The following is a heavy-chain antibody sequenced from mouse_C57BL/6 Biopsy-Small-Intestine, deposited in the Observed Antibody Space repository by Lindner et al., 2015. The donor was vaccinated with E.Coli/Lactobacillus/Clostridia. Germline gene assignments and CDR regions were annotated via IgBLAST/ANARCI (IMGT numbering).Heavy chain of an antibody. CDR2: INPSGGGT. Sequence: SVKVSCKASGYTSTTSYIHWVRQAPGQGLEWMGIINPSGGGTNYAQKFQGRVTMTMDTSTSTVYMELSSLTSEDTAIYYCTTERGYTSGWYGGGNWFDPWGQGTQVTVSS. J-gene: IGHJ4*01. D-gene: IGHD4-1*02. V-gene: IGHV1S22*01. CDR3: TTERGYTSGWYGGGNWFDP. CDR1: GYTSTTSY.